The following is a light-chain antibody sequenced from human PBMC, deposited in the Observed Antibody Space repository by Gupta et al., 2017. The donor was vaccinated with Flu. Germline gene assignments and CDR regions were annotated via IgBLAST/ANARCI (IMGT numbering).Light chain of an antibody. Sequence: QSALTQPAAVSVSPGKSITIPCTGTSRDVGGYNYVSWYQQHPGKSPKLMIYDVSHRPSGVSHLFSGTTSSNTASLTISGLQAEDEADYYCSSDTSSSTRVFGTGTKVTVL. V-gene: IGLV2-14*01. CDR1: SRDVGGYNY. J-gene: IGLJ1*01. CDR3: SSDTSSSTRV. CDR2: DVS.